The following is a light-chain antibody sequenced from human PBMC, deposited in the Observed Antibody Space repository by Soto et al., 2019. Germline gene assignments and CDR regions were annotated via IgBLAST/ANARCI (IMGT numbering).Light chain of an antibody. CDR1: SSDVGGYNY. J-gene: IGLJ1*01. CDR3: SSYTSSTAYV. CDR2: EVS. Sequence: QSVLTQPASVSGSPGQSITISCTGTSSDVGGYNYVSWYQLHPGKAPKLMVYEVSNRPSGVSNRFSGSKSGNTASLTISGLQAEDEADYYCSSYTSSTAYVFGTWTKVTVL. V-gene: IGLV2-14*01.